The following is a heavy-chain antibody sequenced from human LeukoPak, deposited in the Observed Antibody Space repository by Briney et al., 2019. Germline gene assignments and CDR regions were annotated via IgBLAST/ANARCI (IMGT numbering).Heavy chain of an antibody. CDR3: AKYVAMAYDYYYMDV. Sequence: GGSLRLSCAASGFTFSDYYMSWVRQAPGKGMEWASAISGSGGRTYYADSVKGRFPLSRDNSKNTLYLEMNSLRAEDTAVYYCAKYVAMAYDYYYMDVWGKGTTVTVSS. CDR1: GFTFSDYY. D-gene: IGHD2-21*01. V-gene: IGHV3-23*01. J-gene: IGHJ6*03. CDR2: ISGSGGRT.